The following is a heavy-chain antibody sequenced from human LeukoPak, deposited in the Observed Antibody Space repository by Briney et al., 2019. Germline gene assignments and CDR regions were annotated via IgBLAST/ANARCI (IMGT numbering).Heavy chain of an antibody. CDR3: AKEYGTGWYYFDY. CDR2: ISYTGSNK. CDR1: GFTFSRCA. Sequence: GGSLRLSCAVSGFTFSRCAMHWVRQAPGKGLEWVAVISYTGSNKYYADSVQGRFTTSRDNSKNTLYLEMNSLRPEDTAVYYCAKEYGTGWYYFDYWGQGTLVTVSS. V-gene: IGHV3-30*18. J-gene: IGHJ4*02. D-gene: IGHD6-19*01.